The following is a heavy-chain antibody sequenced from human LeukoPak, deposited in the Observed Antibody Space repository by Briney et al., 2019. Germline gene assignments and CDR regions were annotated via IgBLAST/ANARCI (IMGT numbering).Heavy chain of an antibody. CDR1: GFTFTNYA. Sequence: GGSLRLSCAASGFTFTNYAMTWVRQAPGKGLEWVSATSGGGDHTYYADSVKSRFTISRDNSRNTLYLQMNGLRADDTAVYYCAKLFYDITGYSPYFDYWGPGTLVAVSS. D-gene: IGHD3-22*01. CDR3: AKLFYDITGYSPYFDY. CDR2: TSGGGDHT. J-gene: IGHJ4*02. V-gene: IGHV3-23*01.